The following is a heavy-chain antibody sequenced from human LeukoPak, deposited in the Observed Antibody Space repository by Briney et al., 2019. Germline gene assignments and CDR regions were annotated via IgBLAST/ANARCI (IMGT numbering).Heavy chain of an antibody. CDR2: ITDSGSST. V-gene: IGHV3-23*01. J-gene: IGHJ4*02. Sequence: GGSLRLSCAASGLTFNNFALSWVRQAPGKGLEWVSKITDSGSSTYYANSVKGRFTISRDNSRNTLYLQMNNPRAEDTAVYYCAKDNRAAAHDYWGQGTLVTVSS. CDR1: GLTFNNFA. CDR3: AKDNRAAAHDY. D-gene: IGHD6-13*01.